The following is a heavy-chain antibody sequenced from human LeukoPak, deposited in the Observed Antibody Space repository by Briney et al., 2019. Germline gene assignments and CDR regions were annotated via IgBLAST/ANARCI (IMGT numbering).Heavy chain of an antibody. D-gene: IGHD2-21*02. CDR3: AKSHHVTAIDY. V-gene: IGHV3-23*01. Sequence: GGSLRLSCAASGFTFSSTWMHWVRQAPGKGLEWVSAISGSGGSTYYAGSVKGRFTISRDNSKNTLYLQMNSLRADDTAVYYCAKSHHVTAIDYWGQGTLVTVSS. J-gene: IGHJ4*02. CDR2: ISGSGGST. CDR1: GFTFSSTW.